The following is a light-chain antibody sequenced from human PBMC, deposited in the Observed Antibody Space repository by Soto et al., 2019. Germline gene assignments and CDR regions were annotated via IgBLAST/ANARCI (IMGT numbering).Light chain of an antibody. V-gene: IGLV2-8*01. CDR1: SSDVGGYNY. J-gene: IGLJ1*01. CDR2: EVN. Sequence: QSVLTQPPSASGSPGQSVTISCTGTSSDVGGYNYVSWYQHHPGKAPKLMIYEVNKRPSGVPDRFSGYKSGNTASLTVSGLQAEDDAAYYCSSYAGSNNIRYVFGSGTKLTVL. CDR3: SSYAGSNNIRYV.